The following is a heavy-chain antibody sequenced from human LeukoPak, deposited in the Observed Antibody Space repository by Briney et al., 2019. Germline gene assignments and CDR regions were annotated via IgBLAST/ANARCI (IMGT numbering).Heavy chain of an antibody. D-gene: IGHD3-10*01. V-gene: IGHV1-46*01. CDR3: ARDNSVGDIAWWSDP. Sequence: ASVKVSCKASGYTFSSYYMHWVRQAPGQGLEWMGIINPSDGSTTYAQKFQGRVTMTRDTSTSTVYVELSSLRSEDTAVYYCARDNSVGDIAWWSDPWGQGTLVTVSS. CDR2: INPSDGST. J-gene: IGHJ5*02. CDR1: GYTFSSYY.